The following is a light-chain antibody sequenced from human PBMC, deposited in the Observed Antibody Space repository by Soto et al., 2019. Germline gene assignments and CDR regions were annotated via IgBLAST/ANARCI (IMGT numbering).Light chain of an antibody. Sequence: EIVLTQSPGTLSLSPGERATLSCRASQSVSSSYLAWYQQKPGQAPRLLIYGASSRATGIPDRFSGSGSGTDFPLTISRLEPEDFAVYYCPQYGSSPGTFGPGTKVEIK. CDR1: QSVSSSY. J-gene: IGKJ1*01. V-gene: IGKV3-20*01. CDR2: GAS. CDR3: PQYGSSPGT.